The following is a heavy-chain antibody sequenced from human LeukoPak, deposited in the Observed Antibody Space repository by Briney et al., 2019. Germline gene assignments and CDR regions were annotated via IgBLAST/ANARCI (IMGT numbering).Heavy chain of an antibody. Sequence: PSQTLSLTCTVSGGSISSGGYYWSWIRQHPGKGLEWIGCIYYSGSTYYNPSLKSRVTISVDTSKNQFSLKLSSVTAADTAVYYCAREGEYYDSSGRHDAFDIWGQGTMVTVSS. V-gene: IGHV4-31*03. J-gene: IGHJ3*02. D-gene: IGHD3-22*01. CDR3: AREGEYYDSSGRHDAFDI. CDR1: GGSISSGGYY. CDR2: IYYSGST.